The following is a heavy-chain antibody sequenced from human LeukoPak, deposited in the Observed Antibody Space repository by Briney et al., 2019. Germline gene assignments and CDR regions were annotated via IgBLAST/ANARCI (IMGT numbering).Heavy chain of an antibody. CDR3: ARLRNDFWSGFTYDFGVDV. V-gene: IGHV4-34*01. D-gene: IGHD3-3*01. J-gene: IGHJ6*02. Sequence: PSETLSLTCGVYGGSFSGYYWSWIRQPPGKGLDWIGVINHSGSTTYNPSLKSRVTISLDTSMTQFSLTLTSVPAADTAVYYCARLRNDFWSGFTYDFGVDVWGHGTTVTVSS. CDR1: GGSFSGYY. CDR2: INHSGST.